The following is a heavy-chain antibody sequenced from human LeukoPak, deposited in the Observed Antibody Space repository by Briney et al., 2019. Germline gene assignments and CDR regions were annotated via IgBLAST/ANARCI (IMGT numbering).Heavy chain of an antibody. CDR2: INSDGRRT. Sequence: QPGGSLRLSCAASGFALRSYWMHWVRQAPGKGLVWVSRINSDGRRTSYADSVKGRFTISRDNAKNTLYLQMNSLRAEDTAVYYCARDSDYDFWSGYYSMPFGWFDPWGQGTLVTVSS. D-gene: IGHD3-3*01. CDR1: GFALRSYW. J-gene: IGHJ5*02. V-gene: IGHV3-74*01. CDR3: ARDSDYDFWSGYYSMPFGWFDP.